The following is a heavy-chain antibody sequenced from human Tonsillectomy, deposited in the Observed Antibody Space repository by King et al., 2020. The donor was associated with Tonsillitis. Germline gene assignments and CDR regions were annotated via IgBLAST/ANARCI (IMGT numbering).Heavy chain of an antibody. CDR1: GFTFSSYA. CDR2: ISGSGGNT. CDR3: AKGGCSSTSCYYDCDY. D-gene: IGHD2-2*01. V-gene: IGHV3-23*04. Sequence: VQLVESGGGLVQPGGSLRLSCAASGFTFSSYAMSWVRQAPGKGLEWVSAISGSGGNTYYADSVKGRFTISRDNSKKTLYLQMNSLRAEDTAVYYCAKGGCSSTSCYYDCDYWGQGTLVTVSS. J-gene: IGHJ4*02.